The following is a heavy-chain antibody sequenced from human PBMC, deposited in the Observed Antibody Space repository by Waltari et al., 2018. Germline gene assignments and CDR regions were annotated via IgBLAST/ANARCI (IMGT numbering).Heavy chain of an antibody. CDR2: STTYNVKA. CDR3: ARDRIRKDF. D-gene: IGHD3-10*01. CDR1: GYNFVAYG. J-gene: IGHJ4*02. Sequence: QVQLVQSGPEMKTPGASVKVSCKTYGYNFVAYGISWVRQAPGQGLEWMGYSTTYNVKAKYAEKFQGRLTLSTDTSTSTAYLEVRSLTPDDTAVYYCARDRIRKDFWGQGALVTVSS. V-gene: IGHV1-18*01.